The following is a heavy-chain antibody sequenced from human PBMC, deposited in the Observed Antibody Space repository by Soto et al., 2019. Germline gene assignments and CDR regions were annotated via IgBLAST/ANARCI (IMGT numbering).Heavy chain of an antibody. J-gene: IGHJ4*02. CDR2: ISGSSSVH. CDR1: GFTFSSYS. D-gene: IGHD3-22*01. V-gene: IGHV3-48*04. Sequence: PGGSLRLSCAASGFTFSSYSMNWVRQATGKGMEWISYISGSSSVHYYADSVKGRFTISRDNAKNSLYLQMNSLRAEGTAVYYSSFDLAYRGYYPSGFDYWGPGTLVTVSS. CDR3: SFDLAYRGYYPSGFDY.